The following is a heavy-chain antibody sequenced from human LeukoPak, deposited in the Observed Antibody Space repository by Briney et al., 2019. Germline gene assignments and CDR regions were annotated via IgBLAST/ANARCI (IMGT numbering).Heavy chain of an antibody. Sequence: GGSLRLSCAASGFTFSSYAMTWVRQAPGKGLEWVSGISGSGGATYYADSVQGRFTISRDNSRNILYLQMNSLRDEDTALYYCAKDRIGVLPDAFDIWGQGTMVTVSS. CDR3: AKDRIGVLPDAFDI. CDR2: ISGSGGAT. D-gene: IGHD3-3*01. V-gene: IGHV3-23*01. J-gene: IGHJ3*02. CDR1: GFTFSSYA.